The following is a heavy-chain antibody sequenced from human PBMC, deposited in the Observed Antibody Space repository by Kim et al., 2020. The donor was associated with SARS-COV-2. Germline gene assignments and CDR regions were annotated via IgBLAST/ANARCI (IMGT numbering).Heavy chain of an antibody. CDR2: IKPDGSEK. CDR3: ADGTATIGAPQDY. J-gene: IGHJ4*02. CDR1: GLDFSSYW. Sequence: GGSLRLSCAASGLDFSSYWMHWVRQAPGKGLEWVGNIKPDGSEKHYVDSVKGRFTISRDNAKISLYLQMNNLRADDTAVYYCADGTATIGAPQDYWGRGTLVTVSS. D-gene: IGHD4-4*01. V-gene: IGHV3-7*01.